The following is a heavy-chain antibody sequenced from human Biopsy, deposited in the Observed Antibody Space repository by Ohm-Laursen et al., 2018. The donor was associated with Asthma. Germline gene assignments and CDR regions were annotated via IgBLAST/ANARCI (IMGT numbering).Heavy chain of an antibody. CDR1: GYNFISFA. CDR3: ARTYYDFLTGQVKDVFGV. J-gene: IGHJ3*01. V-gene: IGHV1-3*04. D-gene: IGHD3-9*01. Sequence: ASVKVSCKASGYNFISFAIHWVRQAPGQRLDWMGWVNTGNGDTKYSQKFQGRVTITRDTSASTAYMELRSLRSEDTATYYCARTYYDFLTGQVKDVFGVWGQGTMVTVSS. CDR2: VNTGNGDT.